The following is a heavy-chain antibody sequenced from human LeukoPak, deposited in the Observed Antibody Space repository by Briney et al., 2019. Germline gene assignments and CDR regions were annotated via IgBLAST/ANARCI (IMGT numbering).Heavy chain of an antibody. CDR1: GFTFSSYW. D-gene: IGHD3-10*01. Sequence: PGGSLRLSCAASGFTFSSYWMHWVRQVPGKGLVWVSRINSDGSSTSYAESVKGRFTISRDNAKNTLYVQMNSLRAEDTAVYYCSTGSGHAFDIWGRGTMVTVSS. CDR2: INSDGSST. CDR3: STGSGHAFDI. J-gene: IGHJ3*02. V-gene: IGHV3-74*01.